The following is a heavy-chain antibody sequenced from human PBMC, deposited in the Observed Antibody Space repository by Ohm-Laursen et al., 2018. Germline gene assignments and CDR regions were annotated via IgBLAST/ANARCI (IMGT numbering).Heavy chain of an antibody. CDR3: ARDGRPHDSSGYYYFDY. Sequence: SETLSLTCSVSGGSISRYYWSWIRPPPRKGLVWIGRIYPSGTTNYSPSFNGRVAMSVDTSKNQFSLRMTSMTAADTAVYYCARDGRPHDSSGYYYFDYGGQGILVTVPS. CDR1: GGSISRYY. V-gene: IGHV4-4*07. J-gene: IGHJ4*02. CDR2: IYPSGTT. D-gene: IGHD3-22*01.